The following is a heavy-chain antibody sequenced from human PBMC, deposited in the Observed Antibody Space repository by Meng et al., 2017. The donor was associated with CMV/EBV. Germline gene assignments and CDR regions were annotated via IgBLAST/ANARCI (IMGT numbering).Heavy chain of an antibody. V-gene: IGHV3-74*03. CDR2: LNSDGSST. J-gene: IGHJ4*02. Sequence: LRLSCAASGFTFSSYWMHWVRQVPGKRPEWVSCLNSDGSSTTYLDSVKGRFTISRDNAKNTLYLQMDSLRVEDTAVYYCARGSALNSNWGQGTLVTVSS. D-gene: IGHD2-21*01. CDR1: GFTFSSYW. CDR3: ARGSALNSN.